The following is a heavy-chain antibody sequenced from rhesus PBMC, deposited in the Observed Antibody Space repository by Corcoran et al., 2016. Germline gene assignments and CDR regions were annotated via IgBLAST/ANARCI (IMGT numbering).Heavy chain of an antibody. Sequence: EVQLVESGAGLVQPGGSLRLSCAASGFTFSNSWMSWVRQAPGKGLDWVAHNKRKTDVETVVYAASEKGRFTISRDDSKNTLYLKMHSLKTEDTAVYYCTTQYYEDDYGYYYTRIFDYWGQGVLVTVSS. CDR3: TTQYYEDDYGYYYTRIFDY. CDR2: NKRKTDVETV. J-gene: IGHJ4*01. D-gene: IGHD3-9*01. V-gene: IGHV3-30*02. CDR1: GFTFSNSW.